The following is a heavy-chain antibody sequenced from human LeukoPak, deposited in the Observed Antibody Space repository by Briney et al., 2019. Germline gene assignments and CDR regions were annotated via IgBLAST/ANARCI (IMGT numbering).Heavy chain of an antibody. CDR2: INTNTGNP. J-gene: IGHJ4*02. V-gene: IGHV7-4-1*02. D-gene: IGHD4-23*01. Sequence: ASVKVSCKASGYTFTSYAMNWVRLAPGQGLEWMGWINTNTGNPTYAQGFTGRFVFSLDTSVSTAYLQISSLRAEDTAVYYCATYGGNSDFDYWGQGTLVTVSS. CDR1: GYTFTSYA. CDR3: ATYGGNSDFDY.